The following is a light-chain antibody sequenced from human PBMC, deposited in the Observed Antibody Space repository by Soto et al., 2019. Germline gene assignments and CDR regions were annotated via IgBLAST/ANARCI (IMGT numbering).Light chain of an antibody. CDR1: QSVSSY. Sequence: EIVLTQSPATLSLSPGERATLSCSASQSVSSYLAWYQQKPGQAPRLLIYDPSNRATGIPARFSGSGSGTDFTLTISSLEPEDFAVDYCEQRSNWPPLTFGGGTTVEFK. CDR3: EQRSNWPPLT. J-gene: IGKJ4*01. CDR2: DPS. V-gene: IGKV3-11*01.